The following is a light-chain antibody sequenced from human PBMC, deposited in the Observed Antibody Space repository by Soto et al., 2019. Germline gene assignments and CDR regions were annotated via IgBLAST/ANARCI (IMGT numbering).Light chain of an antibody. CDR1: TSNIGSNV. CDR3: AAWDDSLNGSWV. CDR2: SNN. Sequence: QSALTQPPSASGTPGQRVTISCSGSTSNIGSNVVTWYQQLPGTAPKLLIYSNNQRPSGVPDRFSGSKSGTSASLAISGLQSEDEADYYCAAWDDSLNGSWVFGGGTKLTVL. V-gene: IGLV1-44*01. J-gene: IGLJ3*02.